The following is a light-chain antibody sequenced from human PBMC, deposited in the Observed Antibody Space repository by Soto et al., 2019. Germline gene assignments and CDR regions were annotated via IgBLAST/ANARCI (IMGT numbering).Light chain of an antibody. CDR2: RAS. V-gene: IGKV3-15*01. CDR1: QSLGDN. J-gene: IGKJ5*01. Sequence: IVMTQSPDILAVSPGETVTLSCRASQSLGDNLAWYQQKPGQAPRLLIFRASSRASGVPARFSGGGSGTEFTLTISTLQSEDFAVCYCQQQGRSWITFGQGTRLEI. CDR3: QQQGRSWIT.